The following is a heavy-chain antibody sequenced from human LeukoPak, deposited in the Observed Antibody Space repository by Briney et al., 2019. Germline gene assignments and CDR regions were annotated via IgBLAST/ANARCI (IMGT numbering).Heavy chain of an antibody. D-gene: IGHD2-15*01. J-gene: IGHJ5*02. CDR3: ARVRRVGYCSGGSCYGYDP. CDR1: GGSITSYY. V-gene: IGHV4-59*01. CDR2: SYYSGST. Sequence: PSETLSLTCTVSGGSITSYYWSWIRQPPGKGLEWIGYSYYSGSTNYNPSLKSRVTISVDTSKNQFSLKLSSVTAADTAVYYCARVRRVGYCSGGSCYGYDPWGQGTLVTVSS.